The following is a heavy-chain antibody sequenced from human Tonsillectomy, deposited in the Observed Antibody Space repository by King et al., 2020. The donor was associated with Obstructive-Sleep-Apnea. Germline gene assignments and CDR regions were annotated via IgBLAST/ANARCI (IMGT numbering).Heavy chain of an antibody. CDR1: GFTFSSYA. J-gene: IGHJ5*02. Sequence: VQLVESGGGLVQPGGSLRLSCAASGFTFSSYAMSWVRQAPGKGLEWVSAISGSGGSTYYADSVKGRFTISRDNSKNTLYLQMNSLRAEDTAVYYCAKDFDYDSSPVGWFDPWGKGTLVTVSS. V-gene: IGHV3-23*04. CDR2: ISGSGGST. D-gene: IGHD3-22*01. CDR3: AKDFDYDSSPVGWFDP.